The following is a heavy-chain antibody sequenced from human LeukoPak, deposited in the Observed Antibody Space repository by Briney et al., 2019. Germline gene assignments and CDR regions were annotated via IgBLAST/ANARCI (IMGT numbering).Heavy chain of an antibody. D-gene: IGHD1-26*01. CDR3: ARVGATFSWFDP. J-gene: IGHJ5*02. CDR1: GGSISSSSYY. CDR2: IYYSGST. Sequence: PSETLSLTCTVSGGSISSSSYYWGWIRQPPGKGLEWIGSIYYSGSTYYNPSLKSRVTISVDTSKNQFFLKLSSVTAADTAVYYCARVGATFSWFDPWGQGTLVTVSS. V-gene: IGHV4-39*07.